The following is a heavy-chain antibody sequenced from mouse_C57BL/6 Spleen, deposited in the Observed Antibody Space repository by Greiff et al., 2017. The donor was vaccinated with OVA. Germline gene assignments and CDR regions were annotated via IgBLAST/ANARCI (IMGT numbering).Heavy chain of an antibody. CDR3: AKGGGSPVYYFDY. V-gene: IGHV1-74*01. D-gene: IGHD1-1*01. J-gene: IGHJ2*01. CDR1: GYTFTSYW. CDR2: IHPSDSDT. Sequence: QVQLQQPGAELVKPGASVKVSCKASGYTFTSYWMHWVKQRPGQGLEWIGRIHPSDSDTNYNQKFKGKATLTVDKSSSTAYMQLSSLTSADSAVEYCAKGGGSPVYYFDYWGQGTTLTVSS.